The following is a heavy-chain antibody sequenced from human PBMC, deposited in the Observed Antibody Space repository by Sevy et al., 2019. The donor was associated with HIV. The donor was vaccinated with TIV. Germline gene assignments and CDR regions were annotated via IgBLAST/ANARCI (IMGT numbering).Heavy chain of an antibody. J-gene: IGHJ5*02. CDR3: AKDQGSGWYSHWFYP. CDR2: ISGSGGSS. V-gene: IGHV3-23*01. CDR1: GFTFSSNA. Sequence: GGSLRVSCAASGFTFSSNAMSWVRKAPGKGLEWAAGISGSGGSSYYVESVKGRFTISRDNSKNTLYLPMNCLRAEDTSVYYCAKDQGSGWYSHWFYPWGPGTLVTVSS. D-gene: IGHD6-19*01.